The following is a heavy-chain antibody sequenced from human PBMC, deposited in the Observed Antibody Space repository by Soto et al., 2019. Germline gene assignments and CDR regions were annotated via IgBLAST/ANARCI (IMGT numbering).Heavy chain of an antibody. V-gene: IGHV1-2*04. J-gene: IGHJ6*02. CDR1: GYTFTSYD. CDR2: INPNSGGT. CDR3: ARDCGGDCSDYYGMDV. D-gene: IGHD2-21*02. Sequence: ASVKVSCKASGYTFTSYDMHWVRQAPGQGLEWMGWINPNSGGTNYAQKFQGWVTMTRDTSISTAYMELSRLRSDDTAVYYCARDCGGDCSDYYGMDVWGQGTTVTVSS.